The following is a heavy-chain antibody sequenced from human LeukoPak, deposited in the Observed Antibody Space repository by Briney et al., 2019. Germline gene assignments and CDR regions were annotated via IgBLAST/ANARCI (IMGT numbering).Heavy chain of an antibody. CDR1: GFTFSSYW. Sequence: GGSLRPSCAASGFTFSSYWMHWVRQAPGKGLVWVSRVNNDGSTTSYADSVRGRFTISRDNTKNTLYLQMNSLRAEDTAVYFCLAAAGTIGWGQGTLVTVSS. V-gene: IGHV3-74*01. D-gene: IGHD6-13*01. J-gene: IGHJ4*02. CDR3: LAAAGTIG. CDR2: VNNDGSTT.